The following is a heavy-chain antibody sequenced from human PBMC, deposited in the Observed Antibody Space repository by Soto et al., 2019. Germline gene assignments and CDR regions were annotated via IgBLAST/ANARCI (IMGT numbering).Heavy chain of an antibody. CDR3: ARGLRGTGTTFRSFGY. D-gene: IGHD1-1*01. CDR2: MNPNSGNT. Sequence: GASVKVSYKASGYTFTSYDINWVRQATGQGLEWMGWMNPNSGNTGYAQKFQGRVTMTRNTSISTAYMELSSLRSEDTAVYYCARGLRGTGTTFRSFGYWGQGTLVTVSS. CDR1: GYTFTSYD. J-gene: IGHJ4*02. V-gene: IGHV1-8*01.